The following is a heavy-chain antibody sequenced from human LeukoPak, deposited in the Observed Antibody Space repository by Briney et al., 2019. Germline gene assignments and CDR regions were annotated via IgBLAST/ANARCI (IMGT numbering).Heavy chain of an antibody. Sequence: ASVKVPCKASGYTFTSYDINWVRQATGQGLEWMGWMNPNSGNTGYAQKFQGRVTITRNTSISTAYMELSSLRSEDTAVYYCARGQDIVVVPAARLDYNWFDPWGQGTLITVSS. V-gene: IGHV1-8*03. CDR1: GYTFTSYD. D-gene: IGHD2-2*01. J-gene: IGHJ5*02. CDR3: ARGQDIVVVPAARLDYNWFDP. CDR2: MNPNSGNT.